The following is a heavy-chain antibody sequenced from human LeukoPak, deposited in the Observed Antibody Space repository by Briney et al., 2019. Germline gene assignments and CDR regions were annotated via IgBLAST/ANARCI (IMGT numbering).Heavy chain of an antibody. D-gene: IGHD2-2*01. CDR1: GGSISSSSYY. Sequence: SETLSLTCTVSGGSISSSSYYWGWIRQPPGKGLEWIGSIYYSGSTYYNASLKSRATISVDTSKKQFSLKLSSVTAADTAVYYCARHGVNVVVPAARGVPYDAFDIWGQGTVVTVSS. V-gene: IGHV4-39*01. CDR2: IYYSGST. CDR3: ARHGVNVVVPAARGVPYDAFDI. J-gene: IGHJ3*02.